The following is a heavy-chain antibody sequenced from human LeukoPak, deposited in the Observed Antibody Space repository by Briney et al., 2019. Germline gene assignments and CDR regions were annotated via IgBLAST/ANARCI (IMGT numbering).Heavy chain of an antibody. J-gene: IGHJ4*02. CDR1: GYTFTSNY. CDR3: ARGTSTDSYNYFDH. D-gene: IGHD1-1*01. CDR2: IDPSDGAT. V-gene: IGHV1-46*01. Sequence: GASVKVCCKASGYTFTSNYLHWVRQAPGQGLEWMGFIDPSDGATISARKFQGRVSMTKDTPTNTVYVELSGLRPYDTAVYFCARGTSTDSYNYFDHWGQGTLVTVSS.